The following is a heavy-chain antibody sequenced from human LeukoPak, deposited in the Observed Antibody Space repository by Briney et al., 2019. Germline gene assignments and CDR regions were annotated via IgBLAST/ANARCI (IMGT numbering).Heavy chain of an antibody. J-gene: IGHJ4*02. D-gene: IGHD3-22*01. Sequence: PSETLSLTCTVSGGSISSYYWSWIRQPPGKGLEWIGYIYYSGSTNYNPSLKSRVTISVDTSKNQFSLKLSSVTAADTAVYYCARDQSGYYDSSGYGEFDYWGQGTLVTVSS. V-gene: IGHV4-59*01. CDR2: IYYSGST. CDR3: ARDQSGYYDSSGYGEFDY. CDR1: GGSISSYY.